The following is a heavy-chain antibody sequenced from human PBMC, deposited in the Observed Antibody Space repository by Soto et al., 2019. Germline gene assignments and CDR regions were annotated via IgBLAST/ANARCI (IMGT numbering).Heavy chain of an antibody. D-gene: IGHD3-16*01. J-gene: IGHJ6*03. Sequence: ASVKVPCKASGYTFTSYGISWVRQAPGQGLEWMGWISAYNGNTNYAQKIQGRVTMTTDTSTSTAYMELRSLRSDDTAVYYCARNLGELLNYYYYYYMDVWGKGTTVTVSS. CDR1: GYTFTSYG. CDR3: ARNLGELLNYYYYYYMDV. CDR2: ISAYNGNT. V-gene: IGHV1-18*01.